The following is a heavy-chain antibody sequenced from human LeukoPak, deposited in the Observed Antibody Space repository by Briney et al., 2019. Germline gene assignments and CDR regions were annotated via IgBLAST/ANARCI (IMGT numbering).Heavy chain of an antibody. D-gene: IGHD4-23*01. J-gene: IGHJ2*01. CDR3: ARTTVAKFDL. Sequence: PGGSLRLSCAASGFTFSNYWMSGVRQAPGKGLEWVANIKQDGSEKYYVDSVKGRFTISRDNAEKSLYLQMNSLRAEDTAVYYCARTTVAKFDLWGRGTLVSVSS. CDR1: GFTFSNYW. CDR2: IKQDGSEK. V-gene: IGHV3-7*01.